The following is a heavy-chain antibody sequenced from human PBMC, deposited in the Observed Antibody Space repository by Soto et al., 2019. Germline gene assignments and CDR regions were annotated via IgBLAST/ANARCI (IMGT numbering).Heavy chain of an antibody. J-gene: IGHJ1*01. V-gene: IGHV3-23*01. Sequence: GESLKISCAASGVTFSSYAMSWVRQAPGEGLEGGSAISGSGGSTYYADSVMGRFTISRDNSNNTLYLQKNSLRAEDTAVYYCAKDNSDSWNYGNFQHWGQGTLVTVSS. CDR1: GVTFSSYA. CDR3: AKDNSDSWNYGNFQH. CDR2: ISGSGGST. D-gene: IGHD1-7*01.